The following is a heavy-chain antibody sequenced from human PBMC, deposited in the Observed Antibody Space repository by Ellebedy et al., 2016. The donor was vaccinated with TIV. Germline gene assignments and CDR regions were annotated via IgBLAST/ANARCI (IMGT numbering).Heavy chain of an antibody. CDR1: GGSFSGYY. CDR2: ITHSGST. CDR3: ARGLARDY. V-gene: IGHV4-34*01. J-gene: IGHJ4*02. Sequence: MPSETLSLACAVYGGSFSGYYWSWIRQPPGKGLEWIGEITHSGSTNYNPSLKSRVTISVETSKNQFSLNLRSVTAADPAVYDCARGLARDYWGQGTLVTVSS.